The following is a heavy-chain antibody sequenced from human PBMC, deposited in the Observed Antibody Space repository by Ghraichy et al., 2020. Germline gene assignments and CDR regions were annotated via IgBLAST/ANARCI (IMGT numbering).Heavy chain of an antibody. CDR1: GDSISSYY. CDR3: AGGEGLYAHFDY. J-gene: IGHJ4*02. D-gene: IGHD2-8*01. V-gene: IGHV4-59*12. Sequence: SETLSLTCTVSGDSISSYYWSWIRQSPGKGLEWIGNVHSSRRTNSNPSLQSRVSISIDTSNKHFSLRVRSVTAADTAVYYCAGGEGLYAHFDYWGRGTLVTVSS. CDR2: VHSSRRT.